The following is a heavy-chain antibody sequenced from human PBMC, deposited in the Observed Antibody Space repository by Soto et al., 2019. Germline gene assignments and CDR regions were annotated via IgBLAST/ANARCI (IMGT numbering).Heavy chain of an antibody. CDR2: HYSGGST. V-gene: IGHV3-53*01. J-gene: IGHJ5*02. CDR3: ARHRHPRGTVGATSPLDP. D-gene: IGHD1-26*01. Sequence: PGGSLRLSCAIPGFSVSSNYLSWVRQAPGKGLEWVSVHYSGGSTYYADSVQGRFTISRDKSNNTLYLQMRRVRAEDTAVYSCARHRHPRGTVGATSPLDPWGQGTQVTVSS. CDR1: GFSVSSNY.